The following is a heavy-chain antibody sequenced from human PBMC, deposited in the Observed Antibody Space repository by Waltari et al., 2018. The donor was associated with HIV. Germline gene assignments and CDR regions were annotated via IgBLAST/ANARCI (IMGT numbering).Heavy chain of an antibody. J-gene: IGHJ4*02. CDR2: INPSGGST. CDR3: ARGAPPTYYDSSGYLDY. D-gene: IGHD3-22*01. Sequence: QVQLVQSGAEVKKPGASVKVSCKASGDTFTRYYMHWVRTAPGQGLEWMGIINPSGGSTSYAQKFQGSVTMTRDTSTSTVYMELSSLRSEDTAVYYCARGAPPTYYDSSGYLDYWGQGTLVTVSS. CDR1: GDTFTRYY. V-gene: IGHV1-46*03.